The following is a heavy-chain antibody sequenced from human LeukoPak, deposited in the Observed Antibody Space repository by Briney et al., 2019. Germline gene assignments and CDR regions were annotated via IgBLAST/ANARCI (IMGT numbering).Heavy chain of an antibody. CDR1: GFTFSSYA. J-gene: IGHJ4*02. CDR3: AKDQALSLSSSRALDY. CDR2: ISSSGGSP. Sequence: PGGSLRLSRAASGFTFSSYAMSWVRQAPGKGLEWVSAISSSGGSPYYADSVNGRFTISRDNSKNTLYLQMNSLRAEDTALYYCAKDQALSLSSSRALDYWGQGTLVTVSS. V-gene: IGHV3-23*01. D-gene: IGHD2-2*01.